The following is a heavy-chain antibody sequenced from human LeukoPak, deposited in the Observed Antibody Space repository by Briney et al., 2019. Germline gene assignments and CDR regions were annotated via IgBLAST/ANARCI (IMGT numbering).Heavy chain of an antibody. CDR2: INHSGST. CDR1: GGSFSGYY. CDR3: ARGRVAQDY. Sequence: SETLSLTCAVYGGSFSGYYWSWIRQPPPKGLEWIGEINHSGSTNYNPSLTSRATISVDTSKNQFSLKLSSVTAADTAVYYCARGRVAQDYWGQGTLVTVSS. J-gene: IGHJ4*02. V-gene: IGHV4-34*01. D-gene: IGHD2-15*01.